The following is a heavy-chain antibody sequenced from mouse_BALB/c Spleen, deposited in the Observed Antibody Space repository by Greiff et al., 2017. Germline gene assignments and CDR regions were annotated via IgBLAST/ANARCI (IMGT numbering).Heavy chain of an antibody. J-gene: IGHJ2*01. CDR1: GFAFSSYD. V-gene: IGHV5-12-1*01. D-gene: IGHD2-1*01. CDR3: ASLYYGNYVDY. CDR2: ISSGGGST. Sequence: EVHLVESGGGLVKPGGSLKLSCAASGFAFSSYDMSWVRQTPEKRLEWVAYISSGGGSTYYPDTVKGRFTISRDNAKNTLYLQMSSLKSEDTAMYYCASLYYGNYVDYWGQGTTLTVSS.